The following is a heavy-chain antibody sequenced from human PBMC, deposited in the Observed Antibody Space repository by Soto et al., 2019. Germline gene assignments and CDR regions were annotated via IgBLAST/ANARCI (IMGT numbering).Heavy chain of an antibody. CDR2: ISVYNGDT. Sequence: ASVKVSCKASGYTFTSYGISWVRQAPGQGLEWMGWISVYNGDTNYAQNLQGRVTVTTDTSTHTAYMELRNLRSDDTAVYYCAREGPYSGSSDYWGQGTLVTVSS. CDR1: GYTFTSYG. J-gene: IGHJ4*02. D-gene: IGHD1-26*01. CDR3: AREGPYSGSSDY. V-gene: IGHV1-18*01.